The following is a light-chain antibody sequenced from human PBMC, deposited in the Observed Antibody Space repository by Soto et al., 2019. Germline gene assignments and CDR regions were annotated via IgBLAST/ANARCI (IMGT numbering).Light chain of an antibody. CDR2: GAS. J-gene: IGKJ4*01. V-gene: IGKV3-20*01. CDR1: QSVNNKH. Sequence: EIVLTQSPDTLSLSPGERATLSCRASQSVNNKHLTWYQQKPGQAPRLLIFGASSRATGIPDRFSGSGSGTDFTLTISRLETEDFAVYYCQQDGSTPLTFGGGTKVEIK. CDR3: QQDGSTPLT.